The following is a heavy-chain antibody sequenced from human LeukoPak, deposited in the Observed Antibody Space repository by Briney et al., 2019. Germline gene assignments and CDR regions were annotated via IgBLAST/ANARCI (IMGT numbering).Heavy chain of an antibody. CDR3: AKASGNYYYHGMDV. J-gene: IGHJ6*02. Sequence: PGRSLRLSCAASGFTFDDYAMHWVRQAPGKGREWVSGISWNSDIIGYADSVKGRFTISRDNAKNSLYLQMNSLRAEDTALYYCAKASGNYYYHGMDVWGQGTTVTVSS. CDR2: ISWNSDII. CDR1: GFTFDDYA. V-gene: IGHV3-9*01. D-gene: IGHD3-10*01.